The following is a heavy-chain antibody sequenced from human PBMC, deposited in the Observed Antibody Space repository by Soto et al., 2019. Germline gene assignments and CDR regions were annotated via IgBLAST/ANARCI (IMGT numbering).Heavy chain of an antibody. Sequence: GGSLRLSCAASGFTFSSYAMSWVRQAPGKGLEWVSAISGSGGSTYYADSVKGRFTISRDNSKNTLYLQMNSLRAEDTAVYYCAKDHFGQLGRYDAFDIWGQGTMVTVSS. V-gene: IGHV3-23*01. CDR2: ISGSGGST. D-gene: IGHD6-6*01. CDR1: GFTFSSYA. J-gene: IGHJ3*02. CDR3: AKDHFGQLGRYDAFDI.